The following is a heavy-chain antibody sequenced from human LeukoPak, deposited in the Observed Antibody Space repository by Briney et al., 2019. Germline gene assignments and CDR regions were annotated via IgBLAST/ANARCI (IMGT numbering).Heavy chain of an antibody. V-gene: IGHV3-53*01. Sequence: GGSLRLSCAASGFTVSSNYMSWVRQAPGKGLEWVSVIYSGGSTYYADSVKGRFTISRDNSKNTLYLPMNSLRAEDTAVYYCARAEYDSSGSYYFDYWGQGTLVTVSS. CDR2: IYSGGST. CDR3: ARAEYDSSGSYYFDY. J-gene: IGHJ4*02. D-gene: IGHD3-22*01. CDR1: GFTVSSNY.